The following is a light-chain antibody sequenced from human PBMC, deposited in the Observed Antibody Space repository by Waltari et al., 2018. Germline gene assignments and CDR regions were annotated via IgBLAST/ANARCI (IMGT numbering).Light chain of an antibody. J-gene: IGKJ2*01. Sequence: ELVLTQSPGTLSLSPGERATLSCRASQSVSSSYLAWYQQKPGQAPRLLIYGASSRATGIPDRFSGSGSGTEFTLTISRLEPEDFAVYYCQQYSSSPYTFGQGTKLEIK. V-gene: IGKV3-20*01. CDR2: GAS. CDR1: QSVSSSY. CDR3: QQYSSSPYT.